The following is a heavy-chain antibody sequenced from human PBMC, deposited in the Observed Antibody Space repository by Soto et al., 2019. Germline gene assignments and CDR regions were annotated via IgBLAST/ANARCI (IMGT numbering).Heavy chain of an antibody. CDR2: ISSSGDST. D-gene: IGHD4-17*01. CDR3: AHPRGYGVFDAVDI. V-gene: IGHV3-23*01. CDR1: GFIFRTYA. Sequence: GRSLRLSCAASGFIFRTYAMNWVRQAPGKGLEWVSAISSSGDSTYYAESVRGRFTISRDNSINTLYLHMRSLRPEDTAVYYCAHPRGYGVFDAVDIWGQGTMVTVSS. J-gene: IGHJ3*02.